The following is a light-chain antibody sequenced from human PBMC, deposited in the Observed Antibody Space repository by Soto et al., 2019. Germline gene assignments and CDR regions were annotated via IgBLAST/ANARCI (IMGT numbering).Light chain of an antibody. J-gene: IGKJ1*01. V-gene: IGKV1-5*03. Sequence: DIQMTQPPSTLSAFVGDTVTITCRASQSIDTWLAWHQQKPGRAPKLLIPKASPLESGGPSRFSGSGSEKDFTLTIRHVQRDDFALYYCQQYNCYRAFGQGTKVQI. CDR2: KAS. CDR3: QQYNCYRA. CDR1: QSIDTW.